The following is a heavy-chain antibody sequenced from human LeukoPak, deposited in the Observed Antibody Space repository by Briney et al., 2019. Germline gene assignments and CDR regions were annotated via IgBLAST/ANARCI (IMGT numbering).Heavy chain of an antibody. CDR2: TENKAQRFTT. CDR3: RVATTNPDY. CDR1: GFTFSDQH. D-gene: IGHD5-12*01. Sequence: GGSLRLSCAASGFTFSDQHMDWVRQAPGKGLEWVGRTENKAQRFTTQYAASVQGRFTISRDGSKNSMSLQMSSLKSEDTAVYYCRVATTNPDYWGQGTLVTVSS. J-gene: IGHJ4*02. V-gene: IGHV3-72*01.